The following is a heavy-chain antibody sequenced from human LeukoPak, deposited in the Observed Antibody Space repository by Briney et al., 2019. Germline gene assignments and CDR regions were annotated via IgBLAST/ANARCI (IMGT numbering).Heavy chain of an antibody. CDR2: IYYSGST. V-gene: IGHV4-39*01. J-gene: IGHJ3*02. Sequence: PSETLSLTCTVSGGSISSSSYYWGWIRQPPGRGLEWIGSIYYSGSTYYNLSLKSRVTISVDTSKNQFSLKLSSVTAAGTAVYYCARGEYRGDAFDIWGQGTMVTVSS. CDR1: GGSISSSSYY. CDR3: ARGEYRGDAFDI. D-gene: IGHD2-2*01.